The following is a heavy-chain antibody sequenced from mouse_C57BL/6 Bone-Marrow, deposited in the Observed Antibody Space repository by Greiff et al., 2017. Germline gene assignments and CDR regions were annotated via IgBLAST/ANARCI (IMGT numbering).Heavy chain of an antibody. Sequence: VQLQQSGAELAKPGASVKLSCKASGYTFTSYWMHWVKQRPGQGLEWIGYINPSSGYPKYNQKFKDKATLTADKSSSTSYMQLSSLTSEDSAVYYCARNYYGSPFAYWGQGTLVTVSA. CDR3: ARNYYGSPFAY. CDR1: GYTFTSYW. J-gene: IGHJ3*01. D-gene: IGHD1-1*01. CDR2: INPSSGYP. V-gene: IGHV1-7*01.